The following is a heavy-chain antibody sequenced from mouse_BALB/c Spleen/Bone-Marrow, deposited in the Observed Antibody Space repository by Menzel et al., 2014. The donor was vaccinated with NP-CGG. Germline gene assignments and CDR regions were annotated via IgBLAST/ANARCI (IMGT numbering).Heavy chain of an antibody. Sequence: EVKLMESGPDLVKPSQSLSLTCSVTGYSITSGYNWHWIRQFPGNKLEWMGYIRYSDSTNYNPSLKSRISITRDTSKNQFYLQLNSVTTEDTATYCCARGTYGAMDYCGQGTSVTVSS. CDR2: IRYSDST. J-gene: IGHJ4*01. CDR1: GYSITSGYN. D-gene: IGHD5-1*01. CDR3: ARGTYGAMDY. V-gene: IGHV3-1*02.